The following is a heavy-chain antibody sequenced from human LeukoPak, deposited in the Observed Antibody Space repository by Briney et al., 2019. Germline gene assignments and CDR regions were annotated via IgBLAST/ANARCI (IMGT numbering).Heavy chain of an antibody. J-gene: IGHJ4*02. CDR2: MNPNSGNT. Sequence: ASVKVSCKASGYTFTSYDINWVRQATGQGLEWMGWMNPNSGNTGYAQKFQGRVTMTRNTSISTAYMELSSLRSEDTAVYYCARGPRFQNQGVVVVPHFDYWGQGTLVTVSS. CDR3: ARGPRFQNQGVVVVPHFDY. V-gene: IGHV1-8*01. D-gene: IGHD2-15*01. CDR1: GYTFTSYD.